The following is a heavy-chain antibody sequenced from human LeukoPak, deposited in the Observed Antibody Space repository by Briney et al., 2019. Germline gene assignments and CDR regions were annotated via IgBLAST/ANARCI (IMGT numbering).Heavy chain of an antibody. D-gene: IGHD3-10*01. V-gene: IGHV1-46*01. J-gene: IGHJ6*02. CDR1: GCTFTSYY. Sequence: HGASVKVSCKVSGCTFTSYYMHWVRQAPGQGLEWMGIIDPSGGSTSYAQKFQGRVTMTRDTSTSTVYMELSSLRSEDTAVYYCAREGVYYGSGSYYNGGSLIPNCYYYGMVVWGQRTTVTVSS. CDR2: IDPSGGST. CDR3: AREGVYYGSGSYYNGGSLIPNCYYYGMVV.